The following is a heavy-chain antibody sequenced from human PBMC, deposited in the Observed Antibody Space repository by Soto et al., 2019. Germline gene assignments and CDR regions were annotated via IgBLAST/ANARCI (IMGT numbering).Heavy chain of an antibody. CDR1: GGSISSGDYY. J-gene: IGHJ5*02. V-gene: IGHV4-30-4*01. Sequence: SETLSLTCTVSGGSISSGDYYWSWIRQPPGKGLEWIGYIYYSGSTYYNPSLKSRVTISVDTSKNQFSLKLSSVTAADTAVYYCARGVIGTMIVVVIPHWFDPWGQGTLVTVSS. CDR2: IYYSGST. CDR3: ARGVIGTMIVVVIPHWFDP. D-gene: IGHD3-22*01.